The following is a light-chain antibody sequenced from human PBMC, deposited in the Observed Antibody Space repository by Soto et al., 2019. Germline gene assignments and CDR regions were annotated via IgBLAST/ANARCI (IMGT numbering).Light chain of an antibody. V-gene: IGKV3-20*01. CDR1: QSVSSSY. Sequence: EIVLTQSPGTLSLSPGERATLSCRASQSVSSSYLAWYQQKPGQAPRFLIYGASSRATGIPDRFSGSGSGTDFTLTISRLEPEDFAVYYCHQYDSSPLTCGGGTKVEIK. CDR2: GAS. J-gene: IGKJ4*01. CDR3: HQYDSSPLT.